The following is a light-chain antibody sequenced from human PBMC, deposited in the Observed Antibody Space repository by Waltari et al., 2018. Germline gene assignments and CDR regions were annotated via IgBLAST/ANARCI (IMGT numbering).Light chain of an antibody. CDR2: KTS. Sequence: DIQMTQSPSTLSASVGDSVTITCRASQSFSNWLAWYQQKPGKAPKLLIYKTSTLESGVPSRFSGSGSGTEFTITISSLQPDDFASYYCQQYDSNPLTFGGGTKVEV. CDR3: QQYDSNPLT. J-gene: IGKJ4*01. CDR1: QSFSNW. V-gene: IGKV1-5*03.